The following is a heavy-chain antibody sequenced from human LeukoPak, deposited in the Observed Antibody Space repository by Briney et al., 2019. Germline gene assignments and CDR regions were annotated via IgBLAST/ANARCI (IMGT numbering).Heavy chain of an antibody. D-gene: IGHD3-22*01. V-gene: IGHV1-18*01. J-gene: IGHJ4*02. CDR2: ISAYNGNT. CDR1: GYTFTSYG. Sequence: ASVKVSCKASGYTFTSYGISWVRQAPGQGLEWMGWISAYNGNTNYAQKLQGRVTMTTDTSTSTAYMELRSLRSDDTAVYYRARVPYYYDSSGYYLDYWGQGTLVTVSS. CDR3: ARVPYYYDSSGYYLDY.